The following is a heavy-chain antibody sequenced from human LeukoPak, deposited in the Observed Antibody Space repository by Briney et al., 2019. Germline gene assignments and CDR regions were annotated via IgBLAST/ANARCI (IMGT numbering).Heavy chain of an antibody. J-gene: IGHJ6*03. CDR1: GFTFSTYN. Sequence: GGSLRLSCAASGFTFSTYNMNWVRQAPGKGLEWVSSITASSSHIYYADWVKGRFTISRDNARNSLDLQMNSLRAEDTAVYSCASARVRGKRLSYYYYYYMDVWGKGTTVTVSS. CDR2: ITASSSHI. D-gene: IGHD3-10*01. V-gene: IGHV3-21*01. CDR3: ASARVRGKRLSYYYYYYMDV.